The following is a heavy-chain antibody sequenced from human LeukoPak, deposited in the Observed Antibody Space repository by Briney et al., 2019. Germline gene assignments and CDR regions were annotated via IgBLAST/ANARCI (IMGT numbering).Heavy chain of an antibody. D-gene: IGHD3-22*01. CDR3: AGTYYYDSSGYYHYSL. CDR1: GGSISSYY. Sequence: SETLSLTCTVSGGSISSYYWSWIRQPPGKGLEWIGYIYYSGSTNYNPSLKSRVTISVDTSKNQFSLKLSSVTAADTAVYYCAGTYYYDSSGYYHYSLWGQGTLVTVSS. V-gene: IGHV4-59*01. CDR2: IYYSGST. J-gene: IGHJ4*02.